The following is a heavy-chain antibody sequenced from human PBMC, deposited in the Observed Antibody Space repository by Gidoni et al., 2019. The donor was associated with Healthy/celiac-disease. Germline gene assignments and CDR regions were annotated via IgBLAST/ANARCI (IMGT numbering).Heavy chain of an antibody. D-gene: IGHD2-8*01. Sequence: EVQLLESGGGLVQPGGSLSLSCAASGFTFSRYAMSWVRPAPGKGLEWVSAISGSGGSTYYADPVNGRFPISRDNSKNTLYLQMHSLRAEDTAVYYCATDHRVLMVYGGYFQHWGQGTLVTVSS. V-gene: IGHV3-23*01. CDR2: ISGSGGST. J-gene: IGHJ1*01. CDR3: ATDHRVLMVYGGYFQH. CDR1: GFTFSRYA.